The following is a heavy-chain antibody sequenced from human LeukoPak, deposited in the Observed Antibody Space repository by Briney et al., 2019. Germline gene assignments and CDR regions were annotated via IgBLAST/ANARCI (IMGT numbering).Heavy chain of an antibody. CDR1: GFTFDDYD. Sequence: SGGSLRLSCAASGFTFDDYDMSWVRQPPGKGLEWVSLINWDGSGSYYADSVKGRFTISRDNSKNSLYLQMNSLRGEDTALYYCAKTSAYTWRIDYWGQGTLVTVSS. CDR2: INWDGSGS. CDR3: AKTSAYTWRIDY. J-gene: IGHJ4*02. V-gene: IGHV3-43D*03. D-gene: IGHD1-1*01.